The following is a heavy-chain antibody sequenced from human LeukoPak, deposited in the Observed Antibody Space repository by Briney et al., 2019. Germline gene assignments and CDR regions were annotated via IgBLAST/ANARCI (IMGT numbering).Heavy chain of an antibody. CDR3: AKDSTYSSGWPHYFDY. CDR1: GFTFSSYA. V-gene: IGHV3-23*01. CDR2: ISGSGGST. J-gene: IGHJ4*02. Sequence: GGSLRLSCAASGFTFSSYAMSWVRQAPGKGLEWVSAISGSGGSTYYADSVKGRFTISRDNSKNTLYLQMNSLRAEDTAVYYCAKDSTYSSGWPHYFDYWGQGTLVTVSS. D-gene: IGHD6-19*01.